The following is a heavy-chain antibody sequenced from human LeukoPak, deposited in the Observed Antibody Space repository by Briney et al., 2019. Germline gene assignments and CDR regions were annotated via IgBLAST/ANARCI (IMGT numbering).Heavy chain of an antibody. CDR1: GGSISSGSYY. V-gene: IGHV4-39*01. CDR2: IYYSGST. D-gene: IGHD5-24*01. J-gene: IGHJ3*02. CDR3: ARHDGPLLSAFDI. Sequence: SQTLSLTCTVSGGSISSGSYYWSWIRQPAGKGLEWIGSIYYSGSTYYNPSLKSRVTISIDTSKNQFSLKLSSVTAADTDVYYCARHDGPLLSAFDIWGQGTMVTVSS.